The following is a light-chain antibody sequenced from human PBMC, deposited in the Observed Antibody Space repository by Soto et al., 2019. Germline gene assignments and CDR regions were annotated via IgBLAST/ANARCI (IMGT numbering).Light chain of an antibody. CDR3: QQRSNWPSLT. Sequence: DIQMTQSPSTLSASVGDRVTITCRASQSISSWLAWYQQKPGKAPNLLIYDASNLESGVPSRFSGSGSGTEFTLTISSLEPEDFAVYYCQQRSNWPSLTFGGGTKVEIK. CDR2: DAS. V-gene: IGKV1-5*01. CDR1: QSISSW. J-gene: IGKJ4*01.